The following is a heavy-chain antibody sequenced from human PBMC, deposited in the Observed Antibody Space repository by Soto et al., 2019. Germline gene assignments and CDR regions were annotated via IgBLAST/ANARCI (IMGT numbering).Heavy chain of an antibody. CDR2: IYYSGST. D-gene: IGHD6-13*01. Sequence: QVQLQESGPGLVKPSQTLCLSCAVSGGSISSGGYYWSWIRQHPGKGLEWIGYIYYSGSTYYNPSLKSRVTISVDTSKNQFSLKLSSVTAADTAVYYCARGGISAAAPPDYWGQRTLVTVSS. CDR3: ARGGISAAAPPDY. V-gene: IGHV4-31*11. J-gene: IGHJ4*02. CDR1: GGSISSGGYY.